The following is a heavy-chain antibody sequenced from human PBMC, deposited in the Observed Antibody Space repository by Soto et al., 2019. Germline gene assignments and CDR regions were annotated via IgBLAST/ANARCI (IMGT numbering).Heavy chain of an antibody. V-gene: IGHV2-5*02. D-gene: IGHD3-10*01. Sequence: QITLKESGPTQVKPTQTLTLTCSFSGFSLNTDGEGVGWVRQPPGEALEWLALIYWDDDERYSPSLKTRLTIPKEPPKNQVVLIMTNMDPVDTATYYCAHSRNLITEDAQVGDFDYWGQGTLVTVSS. J-gene: IGHJ4*02. CDR2: IYWDDDE. CDR1: GFSLNTDGEG. CDR3: AHSRNLITEDAQVGDFDY.